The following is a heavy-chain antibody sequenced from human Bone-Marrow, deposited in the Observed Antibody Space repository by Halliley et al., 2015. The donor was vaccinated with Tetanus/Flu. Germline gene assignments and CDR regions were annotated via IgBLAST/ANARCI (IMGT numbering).Heavy chain of an antibody. V-gene: IGHV3-30*18. D-gene: IGHD1-1*01. J-gene: IGHJ4*02. CDR2: LSYDGGKQ. CDR3: AKKGPGIQLFYYFDS. Sequence: WVAFLSYDGGKQYYPDSVRGRFTISRDTSKNTLYLQMNSLRPEDTAVYYCAKKGPGIQLFYYFDSWGQGTLVTVSS.